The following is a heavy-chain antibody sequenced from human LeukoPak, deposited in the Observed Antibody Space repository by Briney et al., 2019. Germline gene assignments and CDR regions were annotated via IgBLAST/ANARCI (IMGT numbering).Heavy chain of an antibody. V-gene: IGHV3-30*02. D-gene: IGHD3-10*01. CDR1: GFTFSSYG. Sequence: GGSLRLSCAASGFTFSSYGMHWVRQAPGKGLEWVAFIRYDGSNKYYADSVKGRFTISRDNSKNTPYLQMNSLRAEDTAVYYCAKDRRPGESHYYFDYWGQGTLVTVSS. CDR2: IRYDGSNK. J-gene: IGHJ4*02. CDR3: AKDRRPGESHYYFDY.